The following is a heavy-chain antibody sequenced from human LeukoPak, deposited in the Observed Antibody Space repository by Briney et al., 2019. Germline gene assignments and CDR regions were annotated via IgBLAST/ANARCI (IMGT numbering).Heavy chain of an antibody. CDR2: IYYSGST. D-gene: IGHD6-6*01. CDR3: AREGVAARGSHYYGMDV. V-gene: IGHV4-30-4*08. CDR1: GGSISSSSYY. J-gene: IGHJ6*02. Sequence: SETLSLTCTVSGGSISSSSYYWGWIRQPPGKGLEWIGYIYYSGSTYYNPSLRSRVTISVDTSKNQFSLKLSSVTAADTAVYYCAREGVAARGSHYYGMDVWGQGTTVTVSS.